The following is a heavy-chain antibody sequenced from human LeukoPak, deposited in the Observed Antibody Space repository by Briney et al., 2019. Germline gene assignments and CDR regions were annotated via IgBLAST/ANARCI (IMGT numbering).Heavy chain of an antibody. CDR3: ATARGGY. V-gene: IGHV3-74*01. J-gene: IGHJ4*02. CDR2: INSDGIST. Sequence: PGGSLRLSCAASRFTFSRYWMHWVRQAPGKGLVWVSRINSDGISTSYADSVKGRFTIPRDNSKNTLSLQMTSLRAEDTAVYYCATARGGYWGQGTLVTVSS. D-gene: IGHD2-15*01. CDR1: RFTFSRYW.